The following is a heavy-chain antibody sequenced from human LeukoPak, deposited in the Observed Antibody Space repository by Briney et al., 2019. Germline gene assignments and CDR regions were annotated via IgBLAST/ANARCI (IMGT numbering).Heavy chain of an antibody. D-gene: IGHD1-14*01. CDR2: ISYDGSNK. J-gene: IGHJ4*02. CDR3: ANGITRLD. Sequence: PGGSRRLSCAASGFTFSSYGMHWVRQAPGKGLEWVAVISYDGSNKYYADSVKGRFTISRDNSKNTLYLQMNSLRAEDTAVYYCANGITRLDWGQGTLVTVSS. CDR1: GFTFSSYG. V-gene: IGHV3-30*18.